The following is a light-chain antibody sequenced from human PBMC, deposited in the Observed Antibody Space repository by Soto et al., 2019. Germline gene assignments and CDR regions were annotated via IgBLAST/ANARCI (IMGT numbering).Light chain of an antibody. CDR2: GAS. CDR1: QSVSSD. V-gene: IGKV3-20*01. CDR3: QQYGSSGT. Sequence: EIVITQSPATLSVSLGDRATLSCSASQSVSSDLAWYQLKPGQAPRLLIYGASNRATGIPDRFSGSGSGTDFTLTISRLEPEDFAVYYCQQYGSSGTFGQGTKVDIK. J-gene: IGKJ1*01.